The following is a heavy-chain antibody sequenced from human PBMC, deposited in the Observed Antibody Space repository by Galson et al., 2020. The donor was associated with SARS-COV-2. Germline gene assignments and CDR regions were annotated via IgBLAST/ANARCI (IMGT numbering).Heavy chain of an antibody. V-gene: IGHV3-23*01. CDR2: ITNTGGRA. J-gene: IGHJ4*02. CDR1: GFTFSNYA. Sequence: GESLKISCAASGFTFSNYAMGWVRQAPGKGLEWVSAITNTGGRAYYADSVQGRVTISRDNSKKTLSLQLNGLRAEDTAVYYCAKLDFRYGEYEDFDSWGQGTLVTVSS. CDR3: AKLDFRYGEYEDFDS. D-gene: IGHD4-17*01.